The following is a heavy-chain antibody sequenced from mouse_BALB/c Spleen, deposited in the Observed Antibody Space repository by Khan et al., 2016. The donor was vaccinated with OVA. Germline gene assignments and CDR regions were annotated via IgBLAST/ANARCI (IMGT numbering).Heavy chain of an antibody. Sequence: QIQLVQSGPELKKPGETVKISCKASGYTFTNYGMNWVKQAPGKGLKWMGWINTYTGEPTYADDFKGRFAFSLETSASTAYLQINNPKNEDMTTYFCARISSYWYSDVWGAGITVTVSS. CDR3: ARISSYWYSDV. V-gene: IGHV9-1*02. CDR2: INTYTGEP. J-gene: IGHJ1*01. D-gene: IGHD6-2*01. CDR1: GYTFTNYG.